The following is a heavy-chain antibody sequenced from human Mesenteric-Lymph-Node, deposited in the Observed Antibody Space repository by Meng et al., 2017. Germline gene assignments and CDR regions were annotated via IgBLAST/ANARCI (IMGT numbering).Heavy chain of an antibody. V-gene: IGHV4-4*02. CDR1: GVSISSNIR. J-gene: IGHJ4*02. CDR3: ARGSRLRKLDY. CDR2: INHSGST. D-gene: IGHD5-12*01. Sequence: QVQLQESGPGLVKPSGTLSLTCGVSGVSISSNIRWTWVRQPPGKGLEWIGEINHSGSTNYNPSLKSRVTISVDTSKNLFSLKLSSVTAADTAVYYCARGSRLRKLDYWGQGTLVTVSS.